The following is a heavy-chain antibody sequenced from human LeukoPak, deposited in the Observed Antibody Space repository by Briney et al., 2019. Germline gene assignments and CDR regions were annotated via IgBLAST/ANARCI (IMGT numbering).Heavy chain of an antibody. D-gene: IGHD3-22*01. CDR1: GYTFTVYY. V-gene: IGHV1-2*02. Sequence: ASVKVSCKASGYTFTVYYIHWGRQAPGQGLEWMGWINPNTGGTNYPQKFRGRVTMTRDTSISTVYMELSRLRSDDTAVYYCARVSVQYSSGFFDYWGQGTLVTVSS. CDR3: ARVSVQYSSGFFDY. J-gene: IGHJ4*02. CDR2: INPNTGGT.